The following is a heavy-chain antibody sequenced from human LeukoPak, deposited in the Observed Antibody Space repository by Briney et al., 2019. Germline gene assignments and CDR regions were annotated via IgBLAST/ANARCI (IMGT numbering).Heavy chain of an antibody. D-gene: IGHD6-13*01. CDR1: GGSFSGYY. CDR3: ARGGVGSSWPT. J-gene: IGHJ5*02. V-gene: IGHV4-34*01. CDR2: INHSGST. Sequence: SETLSLTCAVYGGSFSGYYWSWIRQPPWKGLEWIGEINHSGSTNYNPSLKSRVTISVDTSKNQFSLKLSSVTAADTAVYYCARGGVGSSWPTWGQGTLVTVSS.